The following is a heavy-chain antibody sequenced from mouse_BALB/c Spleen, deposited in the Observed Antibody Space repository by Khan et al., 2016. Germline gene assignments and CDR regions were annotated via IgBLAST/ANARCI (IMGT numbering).Heavy chain of an antibody. Sequence: QVQLQQSGPELVKPGASVKISYKASGYSFTSYYIHWVKQRPGQGLEWIGGIFPGSINTKYNEKFKGKATLTADTSSSTAYMQLSSLTSEDSAVYFCARSYYYGSPYYFDYWGQGTTLTVSS. V-gene: IGHV1-66*01. CDR3: ARSYYYGSPYYFDY. J-gene: IGHJ2*01. CDR2: IFPGSINT. CDR1: GYSFTSYY. D-gene: IGHD1-1*01.